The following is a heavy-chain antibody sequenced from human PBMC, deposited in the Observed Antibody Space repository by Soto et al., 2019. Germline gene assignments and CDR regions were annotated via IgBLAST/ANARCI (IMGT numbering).Heavy chain of an antibody. V-gene: IGHV3-72*01. J-gene: IGHJ6*02. CDR2: TRNKANSYTT. CDR3: ARGGYCSSTSCHSDYYVWTS. D-gene: IGHD2-2*01. CDR1: GFTFSDHY. Sequence: EVQLVESGGGLVQPGGSLRLSCAASGFTFSDHYMDWVRQAPGKGLEWVGRTRNKANSYTTEYAASVKGRFTISRDDSKNSLYLQMNSLKTEDTAVYYCARGGYCSSTSCHSDYYVWTSGAKGPRSPSP.